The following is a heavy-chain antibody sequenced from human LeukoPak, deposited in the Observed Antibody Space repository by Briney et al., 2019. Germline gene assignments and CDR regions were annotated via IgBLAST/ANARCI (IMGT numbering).Heavy chain of an antibody. CDR3: ARYSSDTGFDY. CDR1: GYIFTSYG. D-gene: IGHD6-19*01. V-gene: IGHV1-46*01. Sequence: ASVKVSCKASGYIFTSYGISWVRQAPGQGLEWMGIINPSGGSTSYAQKFQGRVTMTRDTSTSTVYMELSSLRSEDTAVYYCARYSSDTGFDYWGQGTLVTVSS. CDR2: INPSGGST. J-gene: IGHJ4*02.